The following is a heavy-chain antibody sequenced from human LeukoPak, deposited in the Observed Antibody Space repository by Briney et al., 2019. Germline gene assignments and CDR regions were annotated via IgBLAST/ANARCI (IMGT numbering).Heavy chain of an antibody. CDR2: INPNSGGT. CDR1: GYTFTGYY. V-gene: IGHV1-2*02. CDR3: ARFGYGDYVGNYYYYMDV. D-gene: IGHD4-17*01. Sequence: ASVKVSCKASGYTFTGYYMHWVRQAPGQGLEWMGWINPNSGGTNYAQKFQGRVTMTRDTSISTAYMELSRLRSDDTAVYYCARFGYGDYVGNYYYYMDVRGKGTTVTISS. J-gene: IGHJ6*03.